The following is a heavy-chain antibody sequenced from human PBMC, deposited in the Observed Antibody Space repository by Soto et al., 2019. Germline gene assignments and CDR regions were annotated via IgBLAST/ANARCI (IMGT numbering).Heavy chain of an antibody. V-gene: IGHV4-39*01. CDR2: IYYSGST. Sequence: QLQLQESGPGLVKPSETLSLTCTVSGGSISSSSYYWGWIRQPPGKGLEWIGSIYYSGSTYYNPSLKSRGTISVDTSKNQFSLKLSSVTAADTAVYYCANVDYYYGMDVWGQGTTVTVSS. CDR1: GGSISSSSYY. J-gene: IGHJ6*02. CDR3: ANVDYYYGMDV.